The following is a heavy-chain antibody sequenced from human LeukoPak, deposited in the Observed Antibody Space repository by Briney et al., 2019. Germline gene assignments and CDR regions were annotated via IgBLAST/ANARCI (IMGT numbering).Heavy chain of an antibody. CDR3: ARVGRSSATSHYYMDV. CDR1: GYTFTSYG. V-gene: IGHV1-18*01. J-gene: IGHJ6*03. Sequence: ASVKVSCKASGYTFTSYGINWVRQAPGQGLEWMGWISAYNGDTNYAQKLQGRVTMTTDTSTSTAYMELRSLRSDDTAVYYCARVGRSSATSHYYMDVWGKGTTVTVSS. CDR2: ISAYNGDT. D-gene: IGHD1-26*01.